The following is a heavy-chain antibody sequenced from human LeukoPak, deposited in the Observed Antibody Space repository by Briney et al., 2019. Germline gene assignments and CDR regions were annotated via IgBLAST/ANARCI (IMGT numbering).Heavy chain of an antibody. V-gene: IGHV3-23*01. J-gene: IGHJ4*02. CDR2: ISDSGGNT. CDR3: AREAIVGPSREGFDY. CDR1: GFTFSSHV. D-gene: IGHD1-26*01. Sequence: GGSLRLSCAASGFTFSSHVMSWVRQAPGKGLEWVSGISDSGGNTYYADSVKGRFTISRDNSKNTLYLQMNSLRTEDTAVYYCAREAIVGPSREGFDYWGQGTLVTVSS.